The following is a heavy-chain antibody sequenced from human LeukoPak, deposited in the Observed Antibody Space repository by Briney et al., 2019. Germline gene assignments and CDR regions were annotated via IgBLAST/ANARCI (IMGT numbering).Heavy chain of an antibody. CDR2: INAGNGNT. J-gene: IGHJ4*02. CDR3: ARTLNYYDSSPTDY. Sequence: ASVKVSCKASGYTFTSYAMHWVRQAPGQRLEWMGWINAGNGNTKYSQKFQGRVTITRDTSASTAYMELSSLRSEDTAVYYCARTLNYYDSSPTDYWGQGTLVTVSS. D-gene: IGHD3-22*01. V-gene: IGHV1-3*01. CDR1: GYTFTSYA.